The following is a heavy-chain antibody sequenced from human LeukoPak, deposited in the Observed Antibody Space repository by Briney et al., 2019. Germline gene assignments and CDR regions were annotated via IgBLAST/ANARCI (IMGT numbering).Heavy chain of an antibody. Sequence: GGSLRLSCAASGFTFSSYWMSWVRQAPGKGLEWVANIKQDGSEKYYVDSVKGRFTISRDNAKNSLYLQMNSLRTEDAAIYYCAKAPVTSCRGAFCYPLDSWGQGTLVTVSS. D-gene: IGHD2-15*01. V-gene: IGHV3-7*03. CDR3: AKAPVTSCRGAFCYPLDS. J-gene: IGHJ4*02. CDR2: IKQDGSEK. CDR1: GFTFSSYW.